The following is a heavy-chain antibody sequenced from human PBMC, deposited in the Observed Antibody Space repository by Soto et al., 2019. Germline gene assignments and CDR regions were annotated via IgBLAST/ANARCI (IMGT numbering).Heavy chain of an antibody. V-gene: IGHV1-46*03. CDR2: INPSGGST. CDR3: AFGSVATLTGDY. J-gene: IGHJ4*02. CDR1: GYTFTSYY. Sequence: ASVKVSCKAPGYTFTSYYMHWVRQAPGQGLEWMGIINPSGGSTSYAQKFQGRVTMTRDTSTSTVYMELSSLRSEDTAVYYCAFGSVATLTGDYRGQGTLVTVSS. D-gene: IGHD5-12*01.